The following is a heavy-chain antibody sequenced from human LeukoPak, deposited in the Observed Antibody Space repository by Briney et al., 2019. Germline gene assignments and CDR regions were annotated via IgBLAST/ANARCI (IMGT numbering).Heavy chain of an antibody. CDR1: GGSLSSSSYY. CDR3: ARQGVYYYDRVDY. Sequence: SETLSLTCSVSGGSLSSSSYYWGWIRQPPGKGLEWIGSIYYSGSTYYNPSLKSRVTISVDTSKNQFSLKLSSVTAADTAVYYCARQGVYYYDRVDYWGQGTLVTVSS. J-gene: IGHJ4*02. V-gene: IGHV4-39*01. CDR2: IYYSGST. D-gene: IGHD3-22*01.